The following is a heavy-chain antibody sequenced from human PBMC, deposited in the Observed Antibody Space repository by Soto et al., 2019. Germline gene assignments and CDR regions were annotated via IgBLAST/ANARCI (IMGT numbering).Heavy chain of an antibody. CDR3: ARQGGKYYYDSSGRSPMWY. J-gene: IGHJ4*02. V-gene: IGHV4-39*01. CDR1: GDSISSSSYY. D-gene: IGHD3-22*01. Sequence: SETLSLTCTVSGDSISSSSYYWGWIRQAPGKGLEWIGSIYYSGSTYYNPSLKSRVTISVDTSKNQFSLKLSSVTAADTAVYYCARQGGKYYYDSSGRSPMWYWGQGTLVT. CDR2: IYYSGST.